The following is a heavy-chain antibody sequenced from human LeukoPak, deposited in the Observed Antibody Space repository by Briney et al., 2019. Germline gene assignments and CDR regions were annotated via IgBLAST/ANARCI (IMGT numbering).Heavy chain of an antibody. D-gene: IGHD4-17*01. J-gene: IGHJ4*02. V-gene: IGHV3-74*03. Sequence: GGSLRLSCEASGFTFSSYYMHWDRQAPGKGLVWVSRLDGDGSTTKYADSAQGRFTISRDNARNMVYLQMNSLGAEDTAVYYCARGIYGDSVAFDHWGQGTLVTVSS. CDR3: ARGIYGDSVAFDH. CDR1: GFTFSSYY. CDR2: LDGDGSTT.